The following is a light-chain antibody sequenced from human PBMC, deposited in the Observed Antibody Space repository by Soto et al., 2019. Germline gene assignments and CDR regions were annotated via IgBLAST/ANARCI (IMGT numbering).Light chain of an antibody. CDR1: QTIGTY. V-gene: IGKV1-39*01. J-gene: IGKJ3*01. CDR3: QQSFTTPFT. CDR2: VAS. Sequence: DIQMTQSPSSLSASVGDRVTITCPASQTIGTYLNWYQQTPGKAPKLLIYVASSLQSGVPSRFSGRGSGTDFTLTISSLQPEDFATYYCQQSFTTPFTFGPGTKVDIK.